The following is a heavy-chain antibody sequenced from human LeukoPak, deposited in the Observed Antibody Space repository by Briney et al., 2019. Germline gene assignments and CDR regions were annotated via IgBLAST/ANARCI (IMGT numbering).Heavy chain of an antibody. Sequence: PSETLSLTCTVSGGSVSSGSYYWSWIRQPPGKGPEWIGYISYGGKADYNPSLKSRVAISADTPKNQFSLKLSSTTAADTAVYYCARAPVATPSEFDYWGQGTLVTVSS. CDR1: GGSVSSGSYY. V-gene: IGHV4-31*03. J-gene: IGHJ4*02. D-gene: IGHD5-12*01. CDR3: ARAPVATPSEFDY. CDR2: ISYGGKA.